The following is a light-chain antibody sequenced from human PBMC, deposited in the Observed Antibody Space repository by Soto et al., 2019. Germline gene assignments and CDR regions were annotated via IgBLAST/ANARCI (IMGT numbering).Light chain of an antibody. Sequence: IQMAQSPSTLSASVGDRVTITCRASQSISTWLAWYQQKPGKAPKLLIYDASILESGVPARFSGSGSGTDFTLTISSLQPYDFATYSCQHYSIFWTFGQGTKVDMK. J-gene: IGKJ1*01. CDR2: DAS. CDR1: QSISTW. V-gene: IGKV1-5*01. CDR3: QHYSIFWT.